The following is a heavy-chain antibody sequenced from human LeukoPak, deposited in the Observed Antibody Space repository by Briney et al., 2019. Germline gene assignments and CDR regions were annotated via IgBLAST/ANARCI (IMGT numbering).Heavy chain of an antibody. CDR2: INPNSGGT. J-gene: IGHJ4*02. D-gene: IGHD3-22*01. Sequence: ASVKVSCKASGYTFTGYYMHWVRQAPGQGLEWMGWINPNSGGTNYAQKFQGRVTMTRDTSLSTAYMELSRLRSDDTAVYYCARDLPYDSSGYYSDYFDYWGQVTLFTVSS. CDR1: GYTFTGYY. V-gene: IGHV1-2*02. CDR3: ARDLPYDSSGYYSDYFDY.